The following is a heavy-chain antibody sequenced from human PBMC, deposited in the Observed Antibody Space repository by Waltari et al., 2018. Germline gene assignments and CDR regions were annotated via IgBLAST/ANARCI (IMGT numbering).Heavy chain of an antibody. J-gene: IGHJ6*02. Sequence: QVQLQESGPGLVKPSETLSLTCTVSGGSISSYYWSWIRQPPGKGLEWIGYIYYSGSTNYNPSLKSRVTISVDTSKNQFSLKLSSVTAADTAVYYCGRGGVDTAMVRYYGMDVWGQGTTVTVSS. D-gene: IGHD5-18*01. CDR3: GRGGVDTAMVRYYGMDV. V-gene: IGHV4-59*01. CDR1: GGSISSYY. CDR2: IYYSGST.